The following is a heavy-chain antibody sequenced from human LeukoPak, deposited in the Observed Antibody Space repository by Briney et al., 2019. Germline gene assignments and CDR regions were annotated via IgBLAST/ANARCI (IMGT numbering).Heavy chain of an antibody. CDR1: GYTFTSYG. J-gene: IGHJ6*03. V-gene: IGHV1-2*02. Sequence: ASVKVSCKASGYTFTSYGISWVRQAPGQGLEWMGWINPNSGGTNYAQKFQGRVTMTRDTSISTAYMELSRLRSDDTAVYYCARVIYADYYMDVWGKGTTVTVSS. D-gene: IGHD5/OR15-5a*01. CDR3: ARVIYADYYMDV. CDR2: INPNSGGT.